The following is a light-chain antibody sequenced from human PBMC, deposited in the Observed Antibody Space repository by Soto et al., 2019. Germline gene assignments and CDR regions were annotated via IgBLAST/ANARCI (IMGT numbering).Light chain of an antibody. J-gene: IGKJ1*01. CDR1: QSIGRW. CDR3: QQYNSHSPWT. V-gene: IGKV1-5*01. Sequence: DIQMTQSPSTLSAFVRDRVTITCRASQSIGRWLAWYQQKPGKVPKLLIYAASTLQSGVPSRFSGSGSGTEFTLTISSLQPGGFATYYCQQYNSHSPWTFGQGTKVDIK. CDR2: AAS.